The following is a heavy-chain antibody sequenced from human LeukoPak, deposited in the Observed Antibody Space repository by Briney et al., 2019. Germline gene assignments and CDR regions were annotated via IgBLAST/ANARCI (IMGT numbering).Heavy chain of an antibody. J-gene: IGHJ4*02. CDR2: ISSSSSYI. CDR1: GFTFSSYS. CDR3: ARDRRSGSYGGDYYFDY. Sequence: GGSLRLSCAASGFTFSSYSMNWVRQAPGKGLEWVSSISSSSSYIYYADSVKGRFTISRDNAKNSLYLQMKSLRGEDTAVYYCARDRRSGSYGGDYYFDYWGQGTLVTVSS. D-gene: IGHD1-26*01. V-gene: IGHV3-21*01.